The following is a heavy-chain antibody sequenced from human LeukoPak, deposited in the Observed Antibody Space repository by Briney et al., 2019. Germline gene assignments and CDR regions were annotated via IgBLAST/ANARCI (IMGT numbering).Heavy chain of an antibody. CDR1: GFTFSDYS. D-gene: IGHD1-1*01. V-gene: IGHV3-21*04. CDR2: ISNSGSYM. CDR3: AKSLLTTATGTGRAFDI. J-gene: IGHJ3*02. Sequence: GGSLRLSCSASGFTFSDYSFNWVRQAPGEGLEWVSSISNSGSYMYYADSVKGRFTISRDNSKNTLYLQMNSLRAEDSAEYYCAKSLLTTATGTGRAFDIWGQGTMVTVSA.